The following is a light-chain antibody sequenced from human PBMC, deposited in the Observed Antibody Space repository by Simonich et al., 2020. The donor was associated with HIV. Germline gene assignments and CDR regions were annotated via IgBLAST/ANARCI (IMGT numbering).Light chain of an antibody. J-gene: IGKJ1*01. CDR1: RSVLYSSNNTNY. CDR2: WAS. CDR3: QQYYSTPPT. Sequence: DIVMTQSPDSLAVSLGERATINCKSSRSVLYSSNNTNYLAWYQQKPGQPPKLLIYWASTRESGVPDRFSASGSGTDFTLTISSLQAEDVAVYYCQQYYSTPPTFGQGTKVNIK. V-gene: IGKV4-1*01.